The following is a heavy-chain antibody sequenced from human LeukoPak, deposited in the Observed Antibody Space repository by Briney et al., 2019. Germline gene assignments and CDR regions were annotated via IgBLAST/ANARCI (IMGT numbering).Heavy chain of an antibody. CDR3: ARDVGPRTENWFDS. J-gene: IGHJ5*01. D-gene: IGHD1-26*01. V-gene: IGHV3-48*03. Sequence: GGSLRLSCAASGFTFSSYEMNWVRQAPGKGLEWVSYISSSGSTIYYADSVKGRFTISGDNAKNSLYLQMNSLRAEDTAVYYCARDVGPRTENWFDSWGQGTLVTVSS. CDR1: GFTFSSYE. CDR2: ISSSGSTI.